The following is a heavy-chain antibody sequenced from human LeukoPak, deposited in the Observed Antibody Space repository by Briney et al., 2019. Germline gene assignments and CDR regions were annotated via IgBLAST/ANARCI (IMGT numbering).Heavy chain of an antibody. CDR3: ARDALGGSYPYYYYYGMDV. CDR1: GYTFTGYY. D-gene: IGHD1-26*01. Sequence: ASVKVSCKASGYTFTGYYMHWVRQAPGQGLEWMGWINPNIGGTNYAQKFQGRVTMTRDTSISTAYMELSRLRSDDTAVYYCARDALGGSYPYYYYYGMDVWGQGTTVTVSS. J-gene: IGHJ6*02. V-gene: IGHV1-2*02. CDR2: INPNIGGT.